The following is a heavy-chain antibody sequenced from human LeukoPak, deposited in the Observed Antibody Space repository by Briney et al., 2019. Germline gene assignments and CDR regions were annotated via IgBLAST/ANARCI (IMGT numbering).Heavy chain of an antibody. D-gene: IGHD3-22*01. J-gene: IGHJ4*02. CDR2: FDPEYGET. V-gene: IGHV1-24*01. CDR3: AREVDYYDTSDYFPLGY. Sequence: ASVRVSCKVSGYTLTDLSMHWVRQAPGKGLEWMGGFDPEYGETIYAQKFQGRVTMTEDTSTDTAYVELSRLRSDDTAVYYCAREVDYYDTSDYFPLGYWGQGTLVTVSS. CDR1: GYTLTDLS.